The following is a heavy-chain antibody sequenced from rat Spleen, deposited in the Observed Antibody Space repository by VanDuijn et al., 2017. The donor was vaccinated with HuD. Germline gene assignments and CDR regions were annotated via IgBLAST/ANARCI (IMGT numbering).Heavy chain of an antibody. D-gene: IGHD5-1*01. CDR2: INYSGST. J-gene: IGHJ2*01. Sequence: EVQLQESGPGLVKPSQSLSLTCSVTDFSITNNYWGWIRKFPGNEMEWIGHINYSGSTTYNPSLKSRISITRDTSKNQFFLQMDSLRSEDTATYYCARHGLGEDYWGQGVMVTVSS. CDR1: DFSITNNY. CDR3: ARHGLGEDY. V-gene: IGHV3-1*01.